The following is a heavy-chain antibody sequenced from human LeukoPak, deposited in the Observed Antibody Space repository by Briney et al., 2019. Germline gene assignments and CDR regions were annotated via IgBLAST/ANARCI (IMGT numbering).Heavy chain of an antibody. J-gene: IGHJ6*02. D-gene: IGHD3-3*02. CDR2: IKPDGSVN. V-gene: IGHV3-7*01. CDR1: RFTFSNFC. CDR3: ARHFSTYSYGLDV. Sequence: GGSLRLSCAASRFTFSNFCMSWVRQAPGKGLEWVANIKPDGSVNFYVDSVKGRFTISRDNAENSLYLQMSSLRPEDTAVYYCARHFSTYSYGLDVWGQGTTVTISS.